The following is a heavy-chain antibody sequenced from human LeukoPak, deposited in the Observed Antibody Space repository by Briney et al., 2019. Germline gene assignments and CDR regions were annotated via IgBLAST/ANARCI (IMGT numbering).Heavy chain of an antibody. Sequence: PSETLSLTCTVSGGSISSSSYYWGWIRQPPGKGLEWIGEINHSGSTNYNPSLKSRVTISVDTSRSQFSLKLTSVTAADTAVYYCARVWIQLWLPNWFDPWGQGTLVTVSS. CDR2: INHSGST. CDR1: GGSISSSSYY. D-gene: IGHD5-18*01. CDR3: ARVWIQLWLPNWFDP. V-gene: IGHV4-39*07. J-gene: IGHJ5*02.